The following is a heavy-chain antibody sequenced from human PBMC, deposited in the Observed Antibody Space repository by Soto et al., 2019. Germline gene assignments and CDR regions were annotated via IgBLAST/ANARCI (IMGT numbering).Heavy chain of an antibody. Sequence: PSETLSLTCTVSGGSISSGGYCWSWIRQHPGKGLEWIGYIYYSGSTYYNPSLKSRVTISVDTSKNQFSLKLSSVTAADTAVYYCARLAVVVAATVASYYYYGMDVWGQGTTVTVSS. CDR3: ARLAVVVAATVASYYYYGMDV. CDR1: GGSISSGGYC. V-gene: IGHV4-31*03. CDR2: IYYSGST. D-gene: IGHD2-15*01. J-gene: IGHJ6*02.